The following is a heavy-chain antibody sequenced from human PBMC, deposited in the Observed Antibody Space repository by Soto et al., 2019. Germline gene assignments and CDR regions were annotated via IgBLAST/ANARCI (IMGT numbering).Heavy chain of an antibody. CDR1: GGTFSSYA. V-gene: IGHV1-69*01. Sequence: QVQLVQSGAEVKKPGSSVKVSCKASGGTFSSYAISWVRQAPGQGLEWMGGIIPIFGTANYAQKFQGRVTITADESTSTAYMELSSLRSEDTAVYYCARDHCSGGSCYSGGEFKHWGQGTLVTVSS. J-gene: IGHJ1*01. CDR2: IIPIFGTA. D-gene: IGHD2-15*01. CDR3: ARDHCSGGSCYSGGEFKH.